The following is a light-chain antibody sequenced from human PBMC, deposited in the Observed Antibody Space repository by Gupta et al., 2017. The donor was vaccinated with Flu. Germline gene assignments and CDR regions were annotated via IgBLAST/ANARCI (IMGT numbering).Light chain of an antibody. V-gene: IGLV2-14*01. J-gene: IGLJ1*01. CDR1: SSDVGGSNY. CDR3: SSYTTSGTVYV. Sequence: QSALTQPASVSGSPGQSITISCTGTSSDVGGSNYVSWYQQHPGKAPKLMIYDVNNWPSGVSDRFSGSKSGNTASLTISGLQAEDEADYYCSSYTTSGTVYVLGTGTKVTVL. CDR2: DVN.